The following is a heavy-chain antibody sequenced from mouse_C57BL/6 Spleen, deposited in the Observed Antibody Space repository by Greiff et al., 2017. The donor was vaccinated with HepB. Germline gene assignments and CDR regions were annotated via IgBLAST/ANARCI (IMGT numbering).Heavy chain of an antibody. D-gene: IGHD2-5*01. V-gene: IGHV7-3*01. Sequence: EVHLVESGGGLVQPGGSLSLSCAASGFTFTDYYMSWVRQPPGKALEWLGFIRNKANGYTTEYSASVKGRFTISRDNSQSILYLQMNALRAEDSATYYCARGYYSNYYAMDYWGQGTSVTVSS. CDR1: GFTFTDYY. CDR3: ARGYYSNYYAMDY. J-gene: IGHJ4*01. CDR2: IRNKANGYTT.